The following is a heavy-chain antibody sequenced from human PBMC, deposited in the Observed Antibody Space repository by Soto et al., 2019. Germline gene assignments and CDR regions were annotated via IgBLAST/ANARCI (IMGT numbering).Heavy chain of an antibody. CDR3: AKDRAGGSYGYFDY. CDR2: ICSSGGST. Sequence: GGSLRLSCAASGFTLNSYGMDGVRQAPGKGLEWVAAICSSGGSTYYADSVKGRFTISRDNSKNTLYLQMNSLRAEDTAVYYCAKDRAGGSYGYFDYWGQGTLVTVSS. D-gene: IGHD1-26*01. CDR1: GFTLNSYG. V-gene: IGHV3-23*01. J-gene: IGHJ4*02.